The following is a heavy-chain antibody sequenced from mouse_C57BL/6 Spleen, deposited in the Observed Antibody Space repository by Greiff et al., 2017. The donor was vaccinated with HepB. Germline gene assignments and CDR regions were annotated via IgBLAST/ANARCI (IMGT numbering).Heavy chain of an antibody. V-gene: IGHV1-55*01. CDR1: GYTFTSYW. CDR2: IYPGSGST. CDR3: ARFYYYGSSYWYFDV. J-gene: IGHJ1*03. D-gene: IGHD1-1*01. Sequence: QVHVKQPGAELVKPGASVKMSCKASGYTFTSYWITWVKQRPGQGLEWIGDIYPGSGSTNYNEKFKSKATLTVDTSSSTAYMQLSSLTSEDSAVYYCARFYYYGSSYWYFDVWGTGTTVTVSS.